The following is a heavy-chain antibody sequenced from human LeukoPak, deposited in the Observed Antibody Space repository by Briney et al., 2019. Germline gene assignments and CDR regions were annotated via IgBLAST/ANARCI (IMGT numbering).Heavy chain of an antibody. D-gene: IGHD6-13*01. Sequence: ASVKVSCKASVGTFSSYAISWVRQAPGQGLEWMGGIIPIFGTANYAQKFQGRVTITADKSTSTAYMELSSLRSEDTAVYYCATPGPEYSSSWYPFDYWGQGTLVTVSS. CDR3: ATPGPEYSSSWYPFDY. J-gene: IGHJ4*02. CDR2: IIPIFGTA. V-gene: IGHV1-69*06. CDR1: VGTFSSYA.